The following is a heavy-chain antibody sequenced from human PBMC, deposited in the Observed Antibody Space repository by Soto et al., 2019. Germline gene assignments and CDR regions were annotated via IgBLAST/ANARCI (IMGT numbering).Heavy chain of an antibody. V-gene: IGHV4-4*07. Sequence: SETLSLTCTVSGGSISSYYWSWIRQPAGKGLEWIGRIYTSGSTNYNPSLKSRVTMSVDTSKSQFSLKLSSVTAADTAVYYCARAHDFWGGRQQPIDSWGQGTLVTVSS. D-gene: IGHD3-3*01. J-gene: IGHJ4*02. CDR2: IYTSGST. CDR3: ARAHDFWGGRQQPIDS. CDR1: GGSISSYY.